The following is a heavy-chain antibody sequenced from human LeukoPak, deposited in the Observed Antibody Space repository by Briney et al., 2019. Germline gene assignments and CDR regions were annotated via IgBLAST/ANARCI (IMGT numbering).Heavy chain of an antibody. CDR2: IIPIFGTA. D-gene: IGHD3-10*01. CDR3: AREMLSRITMVRGATQAGEFDY. Sequence: SVKVSCKASGGTFSSYAISWVRRAPGQGLEWMGRIIPIFGTANYAQKFQGRVTITADKSTSTAYMELSSLRSEDTAVYYCAREMLSRITMVRGATQAGEFDYWGQGTLVTVSS. J-gene: IGHJ4*02. V-gene: IGHV1-69*06. CDR1: GGTFSSYA.